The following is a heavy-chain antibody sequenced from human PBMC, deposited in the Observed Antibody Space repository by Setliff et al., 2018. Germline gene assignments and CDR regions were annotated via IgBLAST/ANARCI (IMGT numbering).Heavy chain of an antibody. D-gene: IGHD3-3*01. J-gene: IGHJ4*02. CDR2: IRSKAYGGTT. Sequence: GESLKISCTASGFTFGDYAMSWVRQAPGKGLEWVGFIRSKAYGGTTEYAASVKGRFTISRDDSKSIAYLHMSSLKTEDTAVYYCTRDRGPYDFWGAYFVYWGQGSLVTVSS. V-gene: IGHV3-49*04. CDR1: GFTFGDYA. CDR3: TRDRGPYDFWGAYFVY.